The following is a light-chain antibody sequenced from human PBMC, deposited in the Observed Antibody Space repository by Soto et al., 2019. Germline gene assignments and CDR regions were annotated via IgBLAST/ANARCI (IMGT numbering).Light chain of an antibody. Sequence: QYVLTQPASVSGSPGQSITISCTGTSSDIGSNNYVSWFQQRPGKAPTLIIYEVSNRPSGVSTHFSGSKSGNTASLTISGLLPEDEAEYYCSSYTTTTRLFGGGTKLTVL. CDR3: SSYTTTTRL. CDR2: EVS. V-gene: IGLV2-14*01. CDR1: SSDIGSNNY. J-gene: IGLJ3*02.